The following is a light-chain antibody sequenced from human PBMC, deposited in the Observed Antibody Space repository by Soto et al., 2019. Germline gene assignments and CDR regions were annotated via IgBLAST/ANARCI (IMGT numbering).Light chain of an antibody. V-gene: IGKV1-5*03. CDR3: QQYNSYPWT. CDR2: KAS. Sequence: IQMTQSPSTLSASVGDRVTFTCRASQTISTWLAWYQQKPGEATKLLIYKASTLEVGVPSRFSASGSGTECTLTINTLQPADFATYYCQQYNSYPWTFGQGTKV. CDR1: QTISTW. J-gene: IGKJ1*01.